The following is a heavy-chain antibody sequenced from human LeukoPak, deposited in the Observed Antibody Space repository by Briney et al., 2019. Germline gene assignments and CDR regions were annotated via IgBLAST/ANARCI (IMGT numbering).Heavy chain of an antibody. J-gene: IGHJ6*01. V-gene: IGHV3-23*01. CDR3: AKMKGHPLPKYYMDV. D-gene: IGHD1-26*01. Sequence: GGSLRLSCSASGFTFSGFAMSWVRRTPGKGLGWVSGISGSGDNTLYADSVKGRFTISRDNSKNTQYLEMNGLRAEDTAIHYCAKMKGHPLPKYYMDVWGQGTTVTVSS. CDR2: ISGSGDNT. CDR1: GFTFSGFA.